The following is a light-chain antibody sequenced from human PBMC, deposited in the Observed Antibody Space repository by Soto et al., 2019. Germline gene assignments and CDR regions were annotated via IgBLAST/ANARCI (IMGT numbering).Light chain of an antibody. CDR1: SSNIGAGYD. Sequence: QSVLTQPPSVSGAPGQRVTISCTGGSSNIGAGYDVHWYRQFPGTAPKLLVYGNSNRPSGISDRFSASKSVSSASLAITGLQAEDEADYYCQSYDTSLRAWVFGGGTPLTV. V-gene: IGLV1-40*01. CDR3: QSYDTSLRAWV. J-gene: IGLJ3*02. CDR2: GNS.